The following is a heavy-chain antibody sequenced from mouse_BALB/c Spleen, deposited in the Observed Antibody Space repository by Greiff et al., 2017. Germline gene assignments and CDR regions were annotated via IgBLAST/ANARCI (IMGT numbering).Heavy chain of an antibody. J-gene: IGHJ3*01. D-gene: IGHD1-1*01. CDR1: GYTFPSSW. CDR3: TRGGHGSSPWFAD. CDR2: IYPSDSYT. Sequence: VQLQQPGAELVRPGASVKLSCKASGYTFPSSWINWVKQRPGQGLEWIGNIYPSDSYTNYNQKSKEKATLTVDKSTSTAYMQLSSPTSEDSAVYYCTRGGHGSSPWFADWGAGTLVTVSA. V-gene: IGHV1-69*02.